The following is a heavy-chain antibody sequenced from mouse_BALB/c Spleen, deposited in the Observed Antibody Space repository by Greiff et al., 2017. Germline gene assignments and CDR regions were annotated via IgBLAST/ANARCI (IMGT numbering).Heavy chain of an antibody. CDR1: GFNIKDYY. V-gene: IGHV14-4*02. D-gene: IGHD2-3*01. Sequence: VQLQESGAELVRPGALVKLSCKASGFNIKDYYMHWVKQRPEQGLEWIGWIVPENGDTEYTPKFQGKATMTADTSSNTAYLQLSSLTSEDTAVYSCNFYDSAWFAYWGQGTLVTVSA. CDR3: NFYDSAWFAY. CDR2: IVPENGDT. J-gene: IGHJ3*01.